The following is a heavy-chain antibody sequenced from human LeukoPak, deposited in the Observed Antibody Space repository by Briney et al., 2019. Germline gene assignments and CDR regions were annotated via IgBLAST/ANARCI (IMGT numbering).Heavy chain of an antibody. CDR1: GGSVSNSLYY. CDR2: IYYSGST. D-gene: IGHD4-17*01. V-gene: IGHV4-61*01. Sequence: SETLSLTCTVSGGSVSNSLYYWSWIRQPPGKGLEWIGYIYYSGSTNYNPSLKSRVTISIDTSRNQFSLRLNSMTAADTAVYYCARESTVTSHYYYYGMDVWGQGTTVTVSS. CDR3: ARESTVTSHYYYYGMDV. J-gene: IGHJ6*02.